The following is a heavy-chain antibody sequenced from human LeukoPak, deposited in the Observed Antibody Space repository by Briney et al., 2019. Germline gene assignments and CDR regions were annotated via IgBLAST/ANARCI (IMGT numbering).Heavy chain of an antibody. V-gene: IGHV3-23*01. CDR1: GFTFSSYA. D-gene: IGHD3-10*01. CDR2: ISGSGGST. J-gene: IGHJ4*02. CDR3: AKLANSLWFGELLQFFDY. Sequence: GGSLRLSCAASGFTFSSYAMSWVRQAPGKGLEWVSAISGSGGSTYYADSVKGRFTISRDNPKNTLYLQMNSLRAEDTAVYYCAKLANSLWFGELLQFFDYWGQGTLVTVSS.